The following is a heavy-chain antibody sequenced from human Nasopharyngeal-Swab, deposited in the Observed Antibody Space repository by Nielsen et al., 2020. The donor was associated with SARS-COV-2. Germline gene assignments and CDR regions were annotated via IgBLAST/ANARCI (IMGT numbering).Heavy chain of an antibody. V-gene: IGHV3-33*01. D-gene: IGHD3-22*01. CDR2: IWYDGSNK. CDR3: ARDPSYDSSGFRV. J-gene: IGHJ3*01. Sequence: VRQMPGKGLEWVAVIWYDGSNKYYADSVKGRFTIPRDNSKNTLYLQMNSLRAEDTAVYYCARDPSYDSSGFRVWGQGTMVTVSS.